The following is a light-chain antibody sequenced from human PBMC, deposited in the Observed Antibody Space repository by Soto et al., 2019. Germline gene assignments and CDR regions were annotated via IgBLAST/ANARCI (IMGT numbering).Light chain of an antibody. CDR1: QSISSW. CDR3: QQYTNYPWT. V-gene: IGKV1-5*01. Sequence: DIQMTQSPSTLSASVGDRVTITCLASQSISSWLAWYQQKPGKAPKLLIYDASSLESGVPSRFSGSGSGTDFTLTISSLQPDDFATYYCQQYTNYPWTFGQGTKVDIK. J-gene: IGKJ1*01. CDR2: DAS.